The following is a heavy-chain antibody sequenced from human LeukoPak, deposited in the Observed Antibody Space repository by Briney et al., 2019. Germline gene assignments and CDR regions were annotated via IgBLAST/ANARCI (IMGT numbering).Heavy chain of an antibody. D-gene: IGHD5-18*01. CDR2: INHSGST. J-gene: IGHJ4*02. V-gene: IGHV4-34*01. CDR3: ARDGYSYGQRYHGRSTFDY. CDR1: GGSFSGYY. Sequence: SETLSLTCAVYGGSFSGYYWSWIRQPPGKGLEWIGEINHSGSTNYNPSLKSRVTISVDTSKNQSSLKLSSVTAADTAVYYCARDGYSYGQRYHGRSTFDYWGQGTLVTVSS.